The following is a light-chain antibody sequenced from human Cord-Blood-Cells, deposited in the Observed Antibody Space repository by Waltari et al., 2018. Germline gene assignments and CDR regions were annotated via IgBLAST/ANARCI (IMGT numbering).Light chain of an antibody. J-gene: IGLJ2*01. CDR1: KLGDKY. CDR3: QAWDSSTAV. V-gene: IGLV3-1*01. Sequence: SYELTHPPSVSVSPGQTASITCSGDKLGDKYACWYQQKQGQTPVLVIYQDSKRPSGIPVRFSGSNSENTATLTISGTQAMDEADYYCQAWDSSTAVFGGGTKLTVL. CDR2: QDS.